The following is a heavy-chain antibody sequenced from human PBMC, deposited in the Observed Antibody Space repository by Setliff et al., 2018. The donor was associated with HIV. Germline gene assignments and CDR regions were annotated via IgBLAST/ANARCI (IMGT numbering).Heavy chain of an antibody. CDR2: IRSKAYGGTT. CDR3: TRLRIVGATYWYFDL. D-gene: IGHD1-26*01. Sequence: GGSLRLSCTASGFTFGDYAMSWVRQAPGKGLEWVGFIRSKAYGGTTEYAASVKGRFTISRDDSKSIAYLQMNSLKTEDTAVYYCTRLRIVGATYWYFDLRGRGTLVTVSS. CDR1: GFTFGDYA. J-gene: IGHJ2*01. V-gene: IGHV3-49*04.